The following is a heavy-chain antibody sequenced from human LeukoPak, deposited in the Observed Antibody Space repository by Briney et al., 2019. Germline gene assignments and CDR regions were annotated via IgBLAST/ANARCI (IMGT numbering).Heavy chain of an antibody. CDR3: ARRTHTAMVTIFGY. V-gene: IGHV4-34*01. D-gene: IGHD5-18*01. CDR1: GGSFSGYY. Sequence: SETLSLTCAVYGGSFSGYYWSWIRQPPGKGLEWIGEINHSGSTNYNPSLKSRVTISVDTSKNQFSLKLSSVTAADTAVYYCARRTHTAMVTIFGYWGQGTLVTVSS. J-gene: IGHJ4*02. CDR2: INHSGST.